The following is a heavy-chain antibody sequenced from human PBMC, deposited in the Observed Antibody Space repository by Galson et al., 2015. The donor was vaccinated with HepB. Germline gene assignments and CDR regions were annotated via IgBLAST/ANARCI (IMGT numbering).Heavy chain of an antibody. J-gene: IGHJ4*02. V-gene: IGHV3-48*04. D-gene: IGHD3-10*01. CDR1: GFTFSSYS. CDR3: ARVRKWYGSGSYSDY. CDR2: ISSSSSTI. Sequence: SLRLSCAASGFTFSSYSMNWVRQAPGKGLEWVSYISSSSSTIYYADSVKGRFTISRDNAKNSLYLQMNSLRAEDTAVYYCARVRKWYGSGSYSDYWGQGTLVTVSS.